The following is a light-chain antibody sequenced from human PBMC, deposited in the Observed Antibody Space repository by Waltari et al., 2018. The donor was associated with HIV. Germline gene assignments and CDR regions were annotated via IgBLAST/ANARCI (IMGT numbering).Light chain of an antibody. V-gene: IGKV2-28*01. CDR3: MQTIQTPWT. CDR1: QSLLHSNGYYY. CDR2: LGS. J-gene: IGKJ1*01. Sequence: IVLTQSPLFLPVTPGEPASISCRSSQSLLHSNGYYYLDWYLQKPGQSPQLLIYLGSNRASGVPDRFSGSGSGTDFTLKISRVEAEDVGVYYCMQTIQTPWTFGQGTKVEMK.